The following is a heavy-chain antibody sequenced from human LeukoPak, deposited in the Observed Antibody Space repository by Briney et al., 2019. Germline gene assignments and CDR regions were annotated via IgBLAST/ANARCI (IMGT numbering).Heavy chain of an antibody. D-gene: IGHD6-19*01. J-gene: IGHJ4*02. V-gene: IGHV3-30*18. CDR1: GFTFSSYG. Sequence: GGSLRLSSAASGFTFSSYGMHWVRQAPGKGLEWVAVISYDGSNKYYADSVKGRFTISRDNSKNTLYLQMNSLRAEDTAVYYCAKDHGSYSSGSVNWGQGTLVTVSS. CDR2: ISYDGSNK. CDR3: AKDHGSYSSGSVN.